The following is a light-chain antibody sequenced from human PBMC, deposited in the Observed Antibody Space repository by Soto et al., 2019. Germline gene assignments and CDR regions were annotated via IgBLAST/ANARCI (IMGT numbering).Light chain of an antibody. CDR1: QSISNY. J-gene: IGKJ1*01. Sequence: IQMTQSPSTLSASVGDRVTITCRASQSISNYLAWYQQRPGKAPKLLIFGATTLQSGVPSRFSASGSGPDFTLTISSLQPEDFATYYCLQDYNYPWTFGQGTKVDI. CDR2: GAT. V-gene: IGKV1-6*01. CDR3: LQDYNYPWT.